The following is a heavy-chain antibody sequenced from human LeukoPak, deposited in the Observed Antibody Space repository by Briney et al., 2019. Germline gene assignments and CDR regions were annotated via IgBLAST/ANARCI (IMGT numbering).Heavy chain of an antibody. CDR3: AREQDSYYFDY. V-gene: IGHV4-30-2*01. CDR2: IYHSGST. J-gene: IGHJ4*02. Sequence: PSETLSLTCAVSGGSISSGGYSWSWIRQPPGKGLEWIGYIYHSGSTCYNPSLKSRVTISVDRSKNQFSLKLSSVTAADTAVYYCAREQDSYYFDYWGQGTLVTVSS. CDR1: GGSISSGGYS.